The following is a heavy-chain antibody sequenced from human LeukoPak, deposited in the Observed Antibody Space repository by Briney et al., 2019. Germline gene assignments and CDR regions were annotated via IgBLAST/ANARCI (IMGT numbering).Heavy chain of an antibody. CDR2: INPSGGST. D-gene: IGHD1-1*01. J-gene: IGHJ6*02. CDR3: ARDNWNDNGMDV. V-gene: IGHV1-46*01. CDR1: GYTFTSYY. Sequence: GASVKVSCKTSGYTFTSYYMHWVRQAPGQGLEWMGIINPSGGSTSYAQKFQGRVTMTRDTSTSTVYMELSSLRSEDTAVYYCARDNWNDNGMDVWGQGTTVTVSS.